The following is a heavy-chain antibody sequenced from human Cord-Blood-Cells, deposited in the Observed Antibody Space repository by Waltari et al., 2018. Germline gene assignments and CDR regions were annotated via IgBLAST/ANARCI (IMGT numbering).Heavy chain of an antibody. J-gene: IGHJ4*02. V-gene: IGHV4-59*01. Sequence: QVQLQESGPGLVKPSETLSLTCTVSGGSISSYYWSWIRPPPGKGLEWIGYIYYSGSTNDNPSLKSRVTISVDTSKNQFSLKLSSVTAADTAVYYCARGEMGASHFDYWGQGTLVTVSS. D-gene: IGHD1-26*01. CDR1: GGSISSYY. CDR3: ARGEMGASHFDY. CDR2: IYYSGST.